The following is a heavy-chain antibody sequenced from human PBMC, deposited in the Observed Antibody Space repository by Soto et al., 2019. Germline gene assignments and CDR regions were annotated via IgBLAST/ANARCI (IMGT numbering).Heavy chain of an antibody. CDR2: ISAYNRNT. CDR1: GYTFINYG. CDR3: AEGWGSTYFDY. V-gene: IGHV1-18*01. J-gene: IGHJ4*02. D-gene: IGHD3-16*01. Sequence: QVQLVQSGAEVKKAGASVKVSCKASGYTFINYGITWVRQAPGQGLECMGGISAYNRNTKYAQKFQRRVTMTTDASTSPGYGGLWGLMSSETAVYFWAEGWGSTYFDYWGQGTLVAVCS.